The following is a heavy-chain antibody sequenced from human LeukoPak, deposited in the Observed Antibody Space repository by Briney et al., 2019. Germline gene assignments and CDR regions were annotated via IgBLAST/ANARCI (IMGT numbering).Heavy chain of an antibody. CDR2: IYTSGST. Sequence: SETLSLTCTVSGGSISSGSYYWSWIRQPAGKGLGWIGRIYTSGSTNYNPSLKSRVTISVDKSKNQFSLKLSSVTAADTAVYYCARNYYDSSGYYDYYYYYYMDVWGKGTTVTVSS. CDR3: ARNYYDSSGYYDYYYYYYMDV. CDR1: GGSISSGSYY. J-gene: IGHJ6*03. V-gene: IGHV4-61*02. D-gene: IGHD3-22*01.